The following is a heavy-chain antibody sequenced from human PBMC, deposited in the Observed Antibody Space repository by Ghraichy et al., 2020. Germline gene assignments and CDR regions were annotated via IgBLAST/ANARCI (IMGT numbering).Heavy chain of an antibody. J-gene: IGHJ4*02. CDR2: ISAGGST. CDR3: ARDVGQYCSGSTCYPRGHFDS. V-gene: IGHV3-23*01. Sequence: GGSLRLSCIGFGFNFNAYAMNWVRQAPGKGLEWVSAISAGGSTHYADSVKGRFAASRDYSKNTLYLQMNNLTAEDTAIYYCARDVGQYCSGSTCYPRGHFDSWGQGTLVTVSP. CDR1: GFNFNAYA. D-gene: IGHD2-15*01.